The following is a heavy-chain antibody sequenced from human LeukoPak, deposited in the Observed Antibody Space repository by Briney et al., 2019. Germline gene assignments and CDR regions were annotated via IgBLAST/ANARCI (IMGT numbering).Heavy chain of an antibody. D-gene: IGHD4-17*01. Sequence: SETLSLTCTVSGGSISNYYGNWIRQPAGKGLEWIGRIYSTGTTNYNPSLTSRVTVSLETSKNQFSLRLNSVTAADTAVYYCARRPPGPVTSFDYWGQGTLVTVSS. J-gene: IGHJ4*02. CDR3: ARRPPGPVTSFDY. CDR2: IYSTGTT. CDR1: GGSISNYY. V-gene: IGHV4-4*07.